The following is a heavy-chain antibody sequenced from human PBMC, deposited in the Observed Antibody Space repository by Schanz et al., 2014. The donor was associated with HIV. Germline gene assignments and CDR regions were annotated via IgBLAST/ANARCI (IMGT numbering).Heavy chain of an antibody. V-gene: IGHV1-2*02. CDR3: ARGRSGYCSGGSCPYGRYYFDY. J-gene: IGHJ4*02. D-gene: IGHD2-15*01. CDR1: RYTFTGYY. Sequence: QVQLVQSGAEVKKPGASVKVSCKASRYTFTGYYMHWVRQAPGQGLEWMGWINPNSGGTNYAQKFQGRVTMTRDTSISTAYMELSRLRSDDTAVYYCARGRSGYCSGGSCPYGRYYFDYWGQGTLVTVSS. CDR2: INPNSGGT.